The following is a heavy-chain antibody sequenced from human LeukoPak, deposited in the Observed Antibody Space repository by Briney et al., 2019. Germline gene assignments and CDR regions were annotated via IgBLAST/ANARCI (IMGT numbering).Heavy chain of an antibody. D-gene: IGHD6-25*01. CDR3: ARDGTPIYSSGWVYMDV. J-gene: IGHJ6*04. CDR1: GFIFSSYG. CDR2: IRYDGSKK. Sequence: GGSLRLSCAASGFIFSSYGMHWVCQAPGKGLERVAFIRYDGSKKYYADSVKGRFTISRDNSKNTLYLQMHSLRAEDTAVYYCARDGTPIYSSGWVYMDVWGKGTTVTISS. V-gene: IGHV3-30*02.